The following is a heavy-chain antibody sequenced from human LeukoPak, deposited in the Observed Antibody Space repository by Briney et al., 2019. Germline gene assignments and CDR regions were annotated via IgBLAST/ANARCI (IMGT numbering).Heavy chain of an antibody. CDR1: GFTFSSYA. V-gene: IGHV3-23*01. CDR2: ISGSGGST. J-gene: IGHJ4*02. Sequence: PGGSLRLSCAASGFTFSSYAMSWVRQAPGKGLEWVSAISGSGGSTYYADSVKGRFTISRDNSKNTLYLQMNSLRAEDTAVYYCAKDGGVNYDFWSGYQSPPYYFDYWGQGTLVTVSS. CDR3: AKDGGVNYDFWSGYQSPPYYFDY. D-gene: IGHD3-3*01.